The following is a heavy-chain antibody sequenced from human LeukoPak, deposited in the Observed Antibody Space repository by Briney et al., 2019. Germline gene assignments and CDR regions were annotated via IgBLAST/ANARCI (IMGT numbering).Heavy chain of an antibody. V-gene: IGHV3-53*01. CDR2: IYSGGST. CDR3: ARDGGYGDYDY. Sequence: GGSLRLSCAASGFTFSNYAMSWVRQAPGKGLEWVSVIYSGGSTYYADSVKGRFTISRDNSKNTLYLQMNSLRAEDTAVYYCARDGGYGDYDYWGQGALVTVSS. D-gene: IGHD4-17*01. J-gene: IGHJ4*02. CDR1: GFTFSNYA.